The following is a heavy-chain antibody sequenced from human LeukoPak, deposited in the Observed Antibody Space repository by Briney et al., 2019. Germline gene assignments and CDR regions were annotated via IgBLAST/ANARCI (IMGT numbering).Heavy chain of an antibody. CDR2: IYYSGST. J-gene: IGHJ4*02. CDR3: ARADYGSNFDY. V-gene: IGHV4-59*01. D-gene: IGHD4/OR15-4a*01. Sequence: SETLSLTCTVSGGSISSYYWSWIQQPPGKGLEWIGYIYYSGSTNYNPSLKSRVTISVDTSKNQFSLKLSSVTAADTAVYYCARADYGSNFDYWGQGTLVTVSS. CDR1: GGSISSYY.